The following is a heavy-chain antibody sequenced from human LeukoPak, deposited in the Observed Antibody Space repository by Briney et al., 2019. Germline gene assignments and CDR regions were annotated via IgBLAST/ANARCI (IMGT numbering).Heavy chain of an antibody. Sequence: GGSLRLSCAASGFTFSSYAMHWVRQAPGKGLEYVSAISSNGGSTYYANSVKGRFTISRDNSKNTLYLQMGSLRAEDMAVYYCARGPKYYYDSSGVNWFDPWGQGTLVTVSS. D-gene: IGHD3-22*01. CDR1: GFTFSSYA. V-gene: IGHV3-64*01. CDR3: ARGPKYYYDSSGVNWFDP. CDR2: ISSNGGST. J-gene: IGHJ5*02.